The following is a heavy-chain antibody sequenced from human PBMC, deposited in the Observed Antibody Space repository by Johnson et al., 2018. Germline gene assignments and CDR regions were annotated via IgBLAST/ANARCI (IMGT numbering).Heavy chain of an antibody. Sequence: VQLVESGGGLVQPGGSLRLSCAASGFTFRNYWMSWVRQPPGKRLEWLVSINQNGAEKVCVDSVKVRFTSSRDNAKNSLYLQMRNLGADDTAVYYCARGDAFDLWGQGTMVTVSS. CDR1: GFTFRNYW. CDR3: ARGDAFDL. J-gene: IGHJ3*01. CDR2: INQNGAEK. V-gene: IGHV3-7*01.